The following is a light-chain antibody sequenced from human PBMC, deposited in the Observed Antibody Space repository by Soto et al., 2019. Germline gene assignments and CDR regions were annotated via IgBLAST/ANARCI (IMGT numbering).Light chain of an antibody. CDR3: QQYFTSPIT. CDR2: DAS. V-gene: IGKV3-20*01. CDR1: QSVSRNY. J-gene: IGKJ5*01. Sequence: EIVLTQSPGTLSLSPGERATLSCRASQSVSRNYLAWFQKKPGQAPRLLIYDASTRATGIPDKFGGSGSGTDFTLTISRLEPEDFAVYFCQQYFTSPITFCQGTRLEIK.